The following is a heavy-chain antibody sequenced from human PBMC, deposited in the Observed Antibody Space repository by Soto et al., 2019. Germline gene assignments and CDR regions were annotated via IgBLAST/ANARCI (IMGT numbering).Heavy chain of an antibody. CDR2: IIPIFGTA. Sequence: QVQLVQSGAEVKKPGSSVKVSCKASGGTFSSYAISWVRQAPGQGLEWMGGIIPIFGTANYAQKFQGRVTITADESTSTAYMELSSLRSEDTAVYYCAREATMVRGVLSVYYYGMDVWGQGTTVTVSS. CDR3: AREATMVRGVLSVYYYGMDV. V-gene: IGHV1-69*01. CDR1: GGTFSSYA. J-gene: IGHJ6*02. D-gene: IGHD3-10*01.